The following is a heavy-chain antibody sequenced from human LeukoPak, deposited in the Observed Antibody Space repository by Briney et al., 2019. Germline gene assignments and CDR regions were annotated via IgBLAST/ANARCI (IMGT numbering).Heavy chain of an antibody. CDR1: GYSFTSYW. D-gene: IGHD3-3*01. Sequence: GESLKISCKGSGYSFTSYWIGWVRQMPGKGLEWMGIIYPGDSDTRYSSSFQGQVTIPADKSISTAYLQWSSLKASDTAMYYCARGGRVVIIPFDYWGQGTLVTVSS. V-gene: IGHV5-51*01. CDR3: ARGGRVVIIPFDY. J-gene: IGHJ4*02. CDR2: IYPGDSDT.